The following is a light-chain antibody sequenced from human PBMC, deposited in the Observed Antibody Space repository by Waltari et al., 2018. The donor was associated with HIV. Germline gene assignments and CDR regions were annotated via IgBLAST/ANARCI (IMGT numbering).Light chain of an antibody. Sequence: QSVLPQPPSASGTPGPRVTIPCSRSRSHIGSNTVNWYQQLPGTAPKLLIYSNNQRPSGVPDRFSGSKSGTSASLAISGLQSEDEADYYCAAWDDSLNGYVFGTGTKVTVL. CDR3: AAWDDSLNGYV. CDR1: RSHIGSNT. J-gene: IGLJ1*01. V-gene: IGLV1-44*01. CDR2: SNN.